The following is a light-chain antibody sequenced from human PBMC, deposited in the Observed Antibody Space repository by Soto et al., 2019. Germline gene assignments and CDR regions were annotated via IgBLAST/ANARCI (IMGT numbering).Light chain of an antibody. Sequence: FMLTQPHSVSESPGKTVTISCTRSSGSSASNYVQWYQQRPGSAPTPVIYEDSQRPSGVPDRFSGSIDSSSNSASLTISRLQTEDEADYYCQSFDINNVVFGGGTKLTVL. CDR3: QSFDINNVV. CDR1: SGSSASNY. CDR2: EDS. V-gene: IGLV6-57*04. J-gene: IGLJ2*01.